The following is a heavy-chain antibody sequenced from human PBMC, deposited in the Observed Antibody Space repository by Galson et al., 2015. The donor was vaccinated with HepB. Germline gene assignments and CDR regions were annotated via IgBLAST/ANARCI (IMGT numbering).Heavy chain of an antibody. J-gene: IGHJ4*02. CDR2: LSAHDDSS. D-gene: IGHD2-2*01. CDR1: GNTFINFV. V-gene: IGHV1-18*01. CDR3: AGGLESRNSEVDY. Sequence: SVKVCCRAAGNTFINFVIDWVRHAPGQGLEWLGWLSAHDDSSHYASQFQDRVTMTTDTSTNTAYLEVRSLRSDDTAVYFRAGGLESRNSEVDYWGQGTLVIVSS.